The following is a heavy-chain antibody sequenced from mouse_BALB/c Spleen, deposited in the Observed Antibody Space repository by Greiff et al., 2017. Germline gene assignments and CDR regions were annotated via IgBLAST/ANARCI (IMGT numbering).Heavy chain of an antibody. D-gene: IGHD3-2*01. J-gene: IGHJ4*01. CDR2: ILPGSGST. CDR1: GYTFSSYW. CDR3: ARGGGQLGAMDY. Sequence: VELMESGAELMKPGASVKISCKATGYTFSSYWIEWVKQRPGHGLEWIGEILPGSGSTNYNEKFKGKATFTADTSSNTAYMQLSSLTSEDSAVYYCARGGGQLGAMDYWGQGTSVTVSS. V-gene: IGHV1-9*01.